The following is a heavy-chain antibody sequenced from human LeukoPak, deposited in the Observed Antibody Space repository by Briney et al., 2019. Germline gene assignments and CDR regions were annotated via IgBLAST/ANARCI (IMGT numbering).Heavy chain of an antibody. V-gene: IGHV3-53*01. Sequence: PGGSLRLSCAASGFTVSDNYMSWVRQAPGKGLEWVSVMYSRGDTYYAKSVKGRFTFSRDISKNTLYLQMNGLRTEDTAMYYCARDAPQVPAAGVLASWGQRTLAIVSS. J-gene: IGHJ5*02. CDR1: GFTVSDNY. D-gene: IGHD2-2*01. CDR2: MYSRGDT. CDR3: ARDAPQVPAAGVLAS.